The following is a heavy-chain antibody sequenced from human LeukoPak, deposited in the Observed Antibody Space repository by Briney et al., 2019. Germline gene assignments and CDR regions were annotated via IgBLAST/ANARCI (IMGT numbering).Heavy chain of an antibody. CDR1: GSSFTSYW. Sequence: GGSLEISCQVSGSSFTSYWIGWVRQLPGKGLEHMGIIYPGDSDTSYSPSFQAQVTISVDKSSSIAYLEWSSLKASDTAMYYCARRGAPDGLDVWGRGTTVTVCS. CDR2: IYPGDSDT. CDR3: ARRGAPDGLDV. D-gene: IGHD1-14*01. V-gene: IGHV5-51*01. J-gene: IGHJ6*02.